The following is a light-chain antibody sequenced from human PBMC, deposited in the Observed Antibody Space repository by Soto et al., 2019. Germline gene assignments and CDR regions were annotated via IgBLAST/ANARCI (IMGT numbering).Light chain of an antibody. CDR3: QQYNNWPFGT. V-gene: IGKV3-15*01. J-gene: IGKJ1*01. Sequence: EIVMTQSPATLSVSPGERATLSCRASQSVSSNLAWYQQKPGQAPRLLIYGASTMATGIPARFSGSRSRTEFTLTISRLQSEDFAVYYCQQYNNWPFGTFGQGTKVEIK. CDR1: QSVSSN. CDR2: GAS.